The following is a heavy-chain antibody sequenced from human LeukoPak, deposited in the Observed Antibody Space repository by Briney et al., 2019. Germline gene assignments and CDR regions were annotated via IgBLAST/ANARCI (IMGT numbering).Heavy chain of an antibody. CDR1: GGSISSGSYY. CDR2: IYTSGTT. CDR3: ARVEVSTVTID. V-gene: IGHV4-61*02. J-gene: IGHJ4*02. Sequence: SETLSLTCTVSGGSISSGSYYWSWIRQPAGKGLEWIGRIYTSGTTNYNPSLKSRVTMSVDTSKNQFSLKLSSVTAADTAVYYCARVEVSTVTIDWGQGTLVTVSS. D-gene: IGHD4-17*01.